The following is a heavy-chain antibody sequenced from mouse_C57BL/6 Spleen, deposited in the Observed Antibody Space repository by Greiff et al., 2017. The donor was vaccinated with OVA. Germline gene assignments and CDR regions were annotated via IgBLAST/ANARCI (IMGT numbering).Heavy chain of an antibody. CDR3: ARNSAMDY. Sequence: QVQLQQPGAELVQPGASVKLSCTASGYTFTSYWMQWVKQRPGQGLEWIGEIDPSDSYTNYNQKFKGKATLTVDTSSSTAYMQLSSLTSEDSAVYYCARNSAMDYWGQGTSVTVSS. J-gene: IGHJ4*01. CDR2: IDPSDSYT. CDR1: GYTFTSYW. V-gene: IGHV1-50*01.